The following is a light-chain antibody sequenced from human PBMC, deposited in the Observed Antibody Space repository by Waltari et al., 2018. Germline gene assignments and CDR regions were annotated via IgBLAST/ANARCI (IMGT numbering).Light chain of an antibody. CDR2: GAS. Sequence: EIVMTQSPATLSVFPGERATLSCRASQSVATYLAWYQQKPGQAPRLRIYGASTRPTGIPARFSGGGSGTEFTLTISSLQSEDFAVYYCQQYNNWPLLTFGGGTRVEIK. J-gene: IGKJ4*01. CDR1: QSVATY. CDR3: QQYNNWPLLT. V-gene: IGKV3-15*01.